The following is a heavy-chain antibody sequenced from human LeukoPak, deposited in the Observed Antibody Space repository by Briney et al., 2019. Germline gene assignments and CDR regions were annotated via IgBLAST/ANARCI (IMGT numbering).Heavy chain of an antibody. V-gene: IGHV3-7*01. CDR1: GFTFSSSW. CDR3: AKDVVGATNYYYYGMDV. CDR2: IKKDGSET. D-gene: IGHD1-26*01. J-gene: IGHJ6*02. Sequence: GGSLRLSCAASGFTFSSSWMSWFRRAPGKGREGVANIKKDGSETNYVDSVKGRFTISRDNSKNTLYLQMNSLRAEDTAVCYCAKDVVGATNYYYYGMDVWGQGTTVTVSS.